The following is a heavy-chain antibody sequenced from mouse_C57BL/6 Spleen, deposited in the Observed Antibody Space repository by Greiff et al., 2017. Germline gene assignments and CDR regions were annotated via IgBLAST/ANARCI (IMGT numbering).Heavy chain of an antibody. J-gene: IGHJ2*01. CDR2: FHPYNDDT. CDR3: ARGLYYYGSSYSYYFDY. V-gene: IGHV1-47*01. CDR1: GYTFTTYP. Sequence: VKLQQSGAELVKPGASVKMSCKASGYTFTTYPIEWMKQNHGKSLEWIGNFHPYNDDTKYNEKFKGKATLTVEKSSSTVYLELSRLTSDDSAVYYCARGLYYYGSSYSYYFDYWGQGTTLTVSS. D-gene: IGHD1-1*01.